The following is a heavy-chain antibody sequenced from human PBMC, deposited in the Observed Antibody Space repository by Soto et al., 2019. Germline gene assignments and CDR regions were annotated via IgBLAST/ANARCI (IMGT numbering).Heavy chain of an antibody. CDR2: ISYSGST. D-gene: IGHD1-1*01. V-gene: IGHV4-30-4*01. Sequence: SETLSLTCTVSGGSISSGNYYWSWIRQPPGKGLEWIGFISYSGSTYYSTSLKSRVTISVDTSKSQFSLNLSFVTAADTAVYYCARVKRTPGYYFDYWGQGALVTVSS. CDR1: GGSISSGNYY. J-gene: IGHJ4*02. CDR3: ARVKRTPGYYFDY.